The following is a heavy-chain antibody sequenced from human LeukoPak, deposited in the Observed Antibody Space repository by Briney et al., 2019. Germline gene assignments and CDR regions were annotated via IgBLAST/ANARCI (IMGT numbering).Heavy chain of an antibody. V-gene: IGHV3-21*06. Sequence: GGSLRLSCAASGFTFSDYSMNWVRQGPGKGLEWVSSISSSSSYIYYADSVKGRFTISRDNAKNSLYLQVNSLRAEDTAVYYCARDQYDVLTGYVTNIDFWGQGTLVTVSS. J-gene: IGHJ4*02. CDR3: ARDQYDVLTGYVTNIDF. D-gene: IGHD3-9*01. CDR2: ISSSSSYI. CDR1: GFTFSDYS.